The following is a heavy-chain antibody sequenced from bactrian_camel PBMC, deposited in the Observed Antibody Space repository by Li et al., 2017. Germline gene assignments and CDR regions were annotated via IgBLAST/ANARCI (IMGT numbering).Heavy chain of an antibody. D-gene: IGHD3*01. CDR2: INSGGDST. V-gene: IGHV3S40*01. J-gene: IGHJ6*01. Sequence: QLVESGGGLVQPGGSLRLSCAAPGFTFSTYAMSWVHQAPGKGLEWVSAINSGGDSTYYADSVQGRFTISQNNAKDMVYLQMDSLKFEDTAVYYCAVEVPCMGWSMPAPKASDFGHWGQGTQVTVS. CDR1: GFTFSTYA. CDR3: AVEVPCMGWSMPAPKASDFGH.